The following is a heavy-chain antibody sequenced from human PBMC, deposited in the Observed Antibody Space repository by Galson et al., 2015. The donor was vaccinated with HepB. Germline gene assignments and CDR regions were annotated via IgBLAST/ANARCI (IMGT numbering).Heavy chain of an antibody. CDR1: GFTFSNYA. CDR3: ARDRLRAIATPGTPDMDV. V-gene: IGHV3-33*01. Sequence: SLRLSCAASGFTFSNYAIHWVRQAPGKGLEWVAVTWYDGSNKYYADSVKGRFTISRDNSKNTLYLQMNSLRAEDTAVYYCARDRLRAIATPGTPDMDVWGKGTTVTVSS. CDR2: TWYDGSNK. D-gene: IGHD6-13*01. J-gene: IGHJ6*03.